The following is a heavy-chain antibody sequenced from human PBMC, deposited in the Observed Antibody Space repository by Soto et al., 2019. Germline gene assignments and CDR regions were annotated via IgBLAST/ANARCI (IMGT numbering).Heavy chain of an antibody. J-gene: IGHJ4*02. V-gene: IGHV3-9*01. Sequence: EVQLVESGGGLVQPGRSLRLSCAASGFTFDDYAMHWVRQAPGKGLEWVSGISWNSGSIGYADAVKGRFTIYRDNVKNSLNMQMNSMRAEDTALYYCGKYLHGECVAPNCDYWGQGTLV. CDR2: ISWNSGSI. CDR1: GFTFDDYA. CDR3: GKYLHGECVAPNCDY. D-gene: IGHD4-17*01.